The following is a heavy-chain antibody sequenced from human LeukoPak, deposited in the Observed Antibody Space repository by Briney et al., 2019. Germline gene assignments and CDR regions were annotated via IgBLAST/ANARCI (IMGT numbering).Heavy chain of an antibody. CDR1: RFTFSHYW. Sequence: PGGSLRLSCVASRFTFSHYWMSWVRQAPGKGLGWVANIKEDGSIEDYVDSVKGRFTVSRDNAKNSLYLEMSSLRVEDTAVYYCVSQQVAPPWGQGTLVIVSS. V-gene: IGHV3-7*01. CDR2: IKEDGSIE. CDR3: VSQQVAPP. J-gene: IGHJ5*02. D-gene: IGHD5-12*01.